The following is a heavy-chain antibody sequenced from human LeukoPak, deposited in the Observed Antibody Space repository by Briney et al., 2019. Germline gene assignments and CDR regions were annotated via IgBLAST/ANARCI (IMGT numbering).Heavy chain of an antibody. V-gene: IGHV4-39*01. J-gene: IGHJ3*02. CDR1: GGSISSSSYY. CDR2: IYYSGST. Sequence: PSETLSLTCTVSGGSISSSSYYWGWIRQPPGKGLEWIGSIYYSGSTYYNPPLKSRVTISVDTSKNQFSLKLSSVTAADTAVYYCARRVSITVFGVVNAFDIWGQGTMVTVSS. CDR3: ARRVSITVFGVVNAFDI. D-gene: IGHD3-3*01.